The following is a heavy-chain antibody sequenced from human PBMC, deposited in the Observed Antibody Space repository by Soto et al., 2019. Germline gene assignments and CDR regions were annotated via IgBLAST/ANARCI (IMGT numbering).Heavy chain of an antibody. V-gene: IGHV3-23*01. Sequence: PGGSLRLSCAASEFTFSNYAMSWVRQAPGKGLEWASSISDNGGTTYYADSVKGRFTISRDNSKNTLYLQMNSLRAEDTAVYYCAKDPPPMKVYFDSWGEAPQVTAPQ. CDR2: ISDNGGTT. CDR3: AKDPPPMKVYFDS. CDR1: EFTFSNYA. J-gene: IGHJ4*02.